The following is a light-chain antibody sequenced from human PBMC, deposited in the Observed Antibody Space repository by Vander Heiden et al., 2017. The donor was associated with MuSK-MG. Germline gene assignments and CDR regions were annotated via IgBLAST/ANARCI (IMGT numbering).Light chain of an antibody. CDR2: GAS. CDR3: QQYNNWPPHT. Sequence: EIVLTQSPATLSVSRGERATLSCKPSLHLSSNLAWYQQKPGQAPRILIYGASTRATGSPARFSGSGSGTEFTLTISSLQSEDYAVYYCQQYNNWPPHTFGQGTKLEIK. V-gene: IGKV3-15*01. J-gene: IGKJ2*01. CDR1: LHLSSN.